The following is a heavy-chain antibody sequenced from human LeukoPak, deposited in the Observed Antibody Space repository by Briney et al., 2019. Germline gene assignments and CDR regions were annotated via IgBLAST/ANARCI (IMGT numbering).Heavy chain of an antibody. CDR3: AKGVSFVVVTAIDY. V-gene: IGHV3-30*18. CDR1: GFTFSSYG. J-gene: IGHJ4*02. CDR2: ISYDGSNK. Sequence: GRSLRLSCAASGFTFSSYGMHGVRQAPGKGLEWVAVISYDGSNKYYADSVKGRFTISRDNSKNTLYLQMNSLRAEDTAVYYCAKGVSFVVVTAIDYWGQGTLVTVSS. D-gene: IGHD2-21*02.